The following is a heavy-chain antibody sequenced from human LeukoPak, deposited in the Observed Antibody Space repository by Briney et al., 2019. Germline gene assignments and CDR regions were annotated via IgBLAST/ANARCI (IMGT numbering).Heavy chain of an antibody. J-gene: IGHJ4*02. CDR2: IRYDGSNK. Sequence: PGGSLRLSCAASGFTFSSYGMHWVRQAPGKGLEWVAFIRYDGSNKYYADSVKGRFTISRDNSKNTLYLQMNSLRAEDTAVYYRAKLPDYDFWSGLERDYWGQGTLVTVSS. CDR1: GFTFSSYG. D-gene: IGHD3-3*01. CDR3: AKLPDYDFWSGLERDY. V-gene: IGHV3-30*02.